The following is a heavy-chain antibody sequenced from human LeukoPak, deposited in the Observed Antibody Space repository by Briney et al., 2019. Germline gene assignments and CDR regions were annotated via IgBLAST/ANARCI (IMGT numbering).Heavy chain of an antibody. V-gene: IGHV3-66*01. CDR3: ARGGYSYGLPY. CDR2: IYSGGGT. Sequence: GGSLRLSCAASGFTVSRNYMTWVRQAPGKGLEWVSVIYSGGGTYYADSVKGRFTISRDNSKNTLYLQMNSLRAEDTAVYYCARGGYSYGLPYWGQGTLVIVSS. D-gene: IGHD5-18*01. J-gene: IGHJ4*02. CDR1: GFTVSRNY.